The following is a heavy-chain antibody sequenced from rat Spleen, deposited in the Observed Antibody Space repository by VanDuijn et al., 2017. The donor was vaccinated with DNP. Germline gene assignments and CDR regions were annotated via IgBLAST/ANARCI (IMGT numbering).Heavy chain of an antibody. CDR1: GFTFSAYY. CDR2: IGSAAYAP. Sequence: EVQLVESGGGLVQPGRSLKLSCAASGFTFSAYYMAWVRQAPAKGLEWVAYIGSAAYAPYYGDSVKGRFTISRDNAEGTLNLQMDSLRSEDTATYYCAFDYWGQGVMVTVSS. J-gene: IGHJ2*01. CDR3: AFDY. V-gene: IGHV5-25*01.